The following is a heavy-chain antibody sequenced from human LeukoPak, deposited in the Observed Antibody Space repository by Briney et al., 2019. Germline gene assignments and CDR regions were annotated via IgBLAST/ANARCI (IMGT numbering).Heavy chain of an antibody. CDR3: ARDHCTGGVCYYYSDY. V-gene: IGHV3-48*02. D-gene: IGHD2-8*02. J-gene: IGHJ4*02. CDR1: GFTFISFG. Sequence: GGSLRLSCAASGFTFISFGMYWVRQAPGKGLEWLSYISTSSGTMYYADSVKGRFTISRDNAKNSLSLQMNSLRDEDTAVYYCARDHCTGGVCYYYSDYWGQGTLVAVSS. CDR2: ISTSSGTM.